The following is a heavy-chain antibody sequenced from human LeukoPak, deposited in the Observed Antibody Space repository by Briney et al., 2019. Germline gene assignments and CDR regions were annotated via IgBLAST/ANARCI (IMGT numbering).Heavy chain of an antibody. CDR2: IIPIFGTA. D-gene: IGHD6-19*01. CDR1: GGTFSSYA. J-gene: IGHJ6*02. CDR3: TSGYSSGWYPPNYYYYGMDV. Sequence: SVKVSCKASGGTFSSYAISWVRQAPGQGLEWMGGIIPIFGTANYAQKFQGRVTITADESTSTAYMELSSLRSEDTAVYYCTSGYSSGWYPPNYYYYGMDVWGQGTTVTVSS. V-gene: IGHV1-69*01.